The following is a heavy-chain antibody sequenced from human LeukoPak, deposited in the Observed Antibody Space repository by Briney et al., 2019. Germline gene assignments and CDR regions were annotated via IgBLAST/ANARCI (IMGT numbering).Heavy chain of an antibody. Sequence: GWSLRLSCTVSGLTVSSNSMSWVRQAPGKGLEWVSFIYSDNTHHSDAVKGRFTISRDNSKNTEYLQMNSLGAEDTAVYYCARRAGAYLLPYEYWGPGALVTVSS. V-gene: IGHV3-53*01. CDR1: GLTVSSNS. CDR2: IYSDNT. J-gene: IGHJ4*02. CDR3: ARRAGAYLLPYEY. D-gene: IGHD4/OR15-4a*01.